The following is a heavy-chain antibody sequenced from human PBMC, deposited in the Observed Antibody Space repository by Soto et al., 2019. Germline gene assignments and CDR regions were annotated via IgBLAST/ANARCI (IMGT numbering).Heavy chain of an antibody. V-gene: IGHV1-69*06. D-gene: IGHD3-22*01. J-gene: IGHJ6*02. CDR3: ASSYVGDSSGYSYYYYGMDV. Sequence: QVQLVQSGAEVKKPGSSVKVSCKASGGTFSSYAISWVRQAPGQGLEWMGGIIPIFGTANYAQKFQGRVTITADKSTSTAYMELSSLRSEDTAVYYCASSYVGDSSGYSYYYYGMDVWGQGTMVTVSS. CDR2: IIPIFGTA. CDR1: GGTFSSYA.